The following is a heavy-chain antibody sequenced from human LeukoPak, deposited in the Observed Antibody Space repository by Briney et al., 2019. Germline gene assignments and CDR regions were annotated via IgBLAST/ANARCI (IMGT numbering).Heavy chain of an antibody. Sequence: SGGSLRLSCAASGFTFSSYAMSWVRQAPGKGLEWVGFIRSKGYGGTTEYAASVKGRFTIHSDDSKRIADQQINSRKTEDVSLYYCTREGTGYDWYNEDYWGQGTLVTVSS. CDR2: IRSKGYGGTT. D-gene: IGHD5-12*01. V-gene: IGHV3-49*04. CDR3: TREGTGYDWYNEDY. CDR1: GFTFSSYA. J-gene: IGHJ4*02.